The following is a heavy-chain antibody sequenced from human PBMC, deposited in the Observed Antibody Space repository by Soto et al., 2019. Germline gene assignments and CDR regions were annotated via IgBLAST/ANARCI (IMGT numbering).Heavy chain of an antibody. Sequence: GGSLRLSCAASGFTFSSYWMSWVRQAPGKGLEWMANIKQDGSEKYYVDSVKGRFTISRDNAKSSLYLQMNSLRAEDTAVYYCARGYSVHSVPGYWGQGTLVTVSS. V-gene: IGHV3-7*05. CDR2: IKQDGSEK. CDR1: GFTFSSYW. J-gene: IGHJ4*02. D-gene: IGHD5-18*01. CDR3: ARGYSVHSVPGY.